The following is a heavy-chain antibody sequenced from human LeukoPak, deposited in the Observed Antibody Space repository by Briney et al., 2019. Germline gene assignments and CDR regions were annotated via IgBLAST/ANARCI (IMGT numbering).Heavy chain of an antibody. CDR1: GYTFTSFG. Sequence: ASVKVSCKASGYTFTSFGISWVRQAPGQGLEWMGWISAYNGNTNYAQKLQGRVTMTTDTSTSTAYMELRSLRSEDTAVYYCARKGMIVVALDYWGQGTLVTVSS. D-gene: IGHD3-22*01. J-gene: IGHJ4*02. V-gene: IGHV1-18*01. CDR2: ISAYNGNT. CDR3: ARKGMIVVALDY.